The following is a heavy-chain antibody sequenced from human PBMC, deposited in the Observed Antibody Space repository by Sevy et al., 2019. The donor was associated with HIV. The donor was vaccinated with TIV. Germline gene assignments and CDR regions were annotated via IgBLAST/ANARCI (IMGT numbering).Heavy chain of an antibody. D-gene: IGHD1-26*01. CDR3: AKMQGGSYNYYGMDV. Sequence: GGSLRLPCAASGFIFSTYGIRWVRQAPGKGLEWVAVISFDGSDKYYADSVRGRFTISRDNSKNTLYLQMNSLRVEDTAIYYCAKMQGGSYNYYGMDVWGQGTTVTVSS. V-gene: IGHV3-30*18. J-gene: IGHJ6*02. CDR2: ISFDGSDK. CDR1: GFIFSTYG.